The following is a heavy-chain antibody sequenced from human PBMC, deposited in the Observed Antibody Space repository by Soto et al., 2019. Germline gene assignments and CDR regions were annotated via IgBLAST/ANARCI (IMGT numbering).Heavy chain of an antibody. CDR2: ISGNGVGT. CDR1: GLTLSGYA. Sequence: EVQLAESGGGLAQPGGSLRLSCAASGLTLSGYAMDWVRQAPGKGLDYVSGISGNGVGTYYANSVQGRFTISRDNSKNTVYLQMGSLRPEDMAVYYCARRARPDFYYMDVWGKGTTVTVS. J-gene: IGHJ6*03. V-gene: IGHV3-64*01. D-gene: IGHD6-6*01. CDR3: ARRARPDFYYMDV.